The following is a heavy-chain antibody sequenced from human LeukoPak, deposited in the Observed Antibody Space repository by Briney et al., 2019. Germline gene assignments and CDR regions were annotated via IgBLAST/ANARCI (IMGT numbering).Heavy chain of an antibody. V-gene: IGHV3-7*01. CDR2: LHPDGSSTT. Sequence: GGSLRLSCAASGFTFRTSWISWVRQAPGKGLEWVADLHPDGSSTTYYVDSVKGRFTVSRDNAENSAYLQMNNLRVEDTAIYYCARDPHYGALDNWGQGILVTVSS. J-gene: IGHJ4*02. CDR1: GFTFRTSW. D-gene: IGHD4-17*01. CDR3: ARDPHYGALDN.